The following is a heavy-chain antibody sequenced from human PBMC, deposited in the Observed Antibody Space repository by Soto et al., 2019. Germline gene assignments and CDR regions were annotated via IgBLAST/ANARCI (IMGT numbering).Heavy chain of an antibody. D-gene: IGHD5-12*01. J-gene: IGHJ4*02. CDR1: GGSISSGDYS. CDR2: IYYSGST. CDR3: ARVSEWLRYFDY. V-gene: IGHV4-30-4*01. Sequence: QVQLQESGPGLVKPSQTLSLTCTVSGGSISSGDYSWSWIRQPPGKGLEWIGYIYYSGSTYYNPSLKSRGTISVDTSKNQFSLKLSSVTAADTAVYYCARVSEWLRYFDYWGQGTLVTVSS.